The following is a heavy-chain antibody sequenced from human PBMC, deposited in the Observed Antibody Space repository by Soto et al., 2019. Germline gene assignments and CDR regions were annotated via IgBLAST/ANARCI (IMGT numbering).Heavy chain of an antibody. V-gene: IGHV3-23*01. J-gene: IGHJ4*02. D-gene: IGHD3-3*01. CDR3: AKDQRDYDFWSGYPPNLFDY. Sequence: GGSLRLSCAASGFTFSSYAMSWVRQAPGKGLEWVSAISGSGGSTYYADSVKGRFTISRDNSKNTLYLQMNSLRAEDTAVYYCAKDQRDYDFWSGYPPNLFDYWGQGTLVTVSS. CDR1: GFTFSSYA. CDR2: ISGSGGST.